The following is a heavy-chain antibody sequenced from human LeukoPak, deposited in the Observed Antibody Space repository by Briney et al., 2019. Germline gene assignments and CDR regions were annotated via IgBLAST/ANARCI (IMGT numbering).Heavy chain of an antibody. Sequence: GGSLRLSCGASGFTFTTHWIHWVRQAPGKGLVWVSRIKPDGSDTNYADSVKGRFTISRDNAKNTVYLQMNSLRAEDTAVYYCAGAPLGEGDYVPNNYYYYGMDVWGQGITVTVSS. D-gene: IGHD4-17*01. CDR3: AGAPLGEGDYVPNNYYYYGMDV. CDR2: IKPDGSDT. J-gene: IGHJ6*02. V-gene: IGHV3-74*01. CDR1: GFTFTTHW.